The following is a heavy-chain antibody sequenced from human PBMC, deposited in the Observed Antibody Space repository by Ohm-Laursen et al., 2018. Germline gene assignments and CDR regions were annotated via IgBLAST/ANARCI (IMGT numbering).Heavy chain of an antibody. D-gene: IGHD2-2*01. CDR3: TRAVVVVPAAIY. V-gene: IGHV3-49*03. CDR1: GFTFGDYA. Sequence: SLRLSCSASGFTFGDYAMSWFRQAPGKGLEWVGFIRSKAYGGTTEYAASVKGRFTISSDDSKSIAYLQMNSLNTEDTAVYYCTRAVVVVPAAIYWGQGTLVTVSS. J-gene: IGHJ4*02. CDR2: IRSKAYGGTT.